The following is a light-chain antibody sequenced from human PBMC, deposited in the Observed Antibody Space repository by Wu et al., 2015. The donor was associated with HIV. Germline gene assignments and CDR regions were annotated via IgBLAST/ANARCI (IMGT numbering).Light chain of an antibody. CDR3: QQYGSSSWT. Sequence: EIVMTQSPATLSVSPGERATLSCRASQSVSSNLAWYQQKPGQAPRLLVYHASSRATGVPDRFSGSGSGTDFTLTISRLEPEDFAVYYCQQYGSSSWTFGQGTKVEIK. J-gene: IGKJ1*01. V-gene: IGKV3-20*01. CDR2: HAS. CDR1: QSVSSN.